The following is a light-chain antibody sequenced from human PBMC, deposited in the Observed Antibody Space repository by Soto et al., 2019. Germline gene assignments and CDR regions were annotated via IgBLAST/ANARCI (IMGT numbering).Light chain of an antibody. J-gene: IGLJ1*01. CDR3: CSYLGSYTYV. V-gene: IGLV2-11*01. Sequence: QSALTQPRSVSESPGQSVTISCTGTSSDVGDYNSVSWYQQHPGKAPKLLLFDVTTRPSGVPDRFSGSKSANTASLTISGLQPEDEADYSCCSYLGSYTYVFGTGTKLTVL. CDR1: SSDVGDYNS. CDR2: DVT.